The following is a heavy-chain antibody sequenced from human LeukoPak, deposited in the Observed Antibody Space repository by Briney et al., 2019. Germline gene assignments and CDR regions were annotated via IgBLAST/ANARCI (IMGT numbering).Heavy chain of an antibody. J-gene: IGHJ5*02. V-gene: IGHV3-66*02. CDR2: IYGDGTT. D-gene: IGHD3-10*01. CDR3: ARDRAGAQSWVALDP. CDR1: GFTVSNDY. Sequence: GGSLRLSCAASGFTVSNDYMAWVRQAPGRGLEWVSLIYGDGTTFYTDSVKGRFTISRDNFKNALYLQMSSLRPEDTALYYCARDRAGAQSWVALDPWGQGTLVTVSS.